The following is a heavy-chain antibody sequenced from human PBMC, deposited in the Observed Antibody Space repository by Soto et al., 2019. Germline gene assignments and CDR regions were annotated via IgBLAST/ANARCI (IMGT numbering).Heavy chain of an antibody. D-gene: IGHD2-15*01. Sequence: QVQVVQSEAEVRQPGASVRVSCKDSGYILTRYAMHWVRQAHGQRLEYMGWISAANGNTGSSQRFQGRVTFSRDAAARIAYMELRSLRSDDTAMYYCALSHPGFCSPADCAVDFAQWGQGTLVTVSS. CDR3: ALSHPGFCSPADCAVDFAQ. J-gene: IGHJ4*02. CDR2: ISAANGNT. V-gene: IGHV1-3*01. CDR1: GYILTRYA.